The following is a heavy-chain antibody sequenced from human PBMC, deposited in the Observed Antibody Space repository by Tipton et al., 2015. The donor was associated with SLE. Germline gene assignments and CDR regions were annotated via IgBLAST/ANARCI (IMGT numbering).Heavy chain of an antibody. CDR3: ASEALKPPPCLDS. Sequence: TLSLTCTVSSGSFSSSAYYWGWIRQPPGKGLEWIGSIYYSGTTYYNPSLKSRVTISIDTSKNQFSLNLTSVTAADTAVYYCASEALKPPPCLDSWGHGTLVTVPS. CDR1: SGSFSSSAYY. J-gene: IGHJ4*01. CDR2: IYYSGTT. V-gene: IGHV4-39*07.